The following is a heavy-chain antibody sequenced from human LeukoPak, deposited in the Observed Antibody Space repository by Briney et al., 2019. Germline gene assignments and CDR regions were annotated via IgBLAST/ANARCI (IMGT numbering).Heavy chain of an antibody. CDR3: AGCSSTSCDPPYYYYMDV. Sequence: SETLSLTCTVSGGSISSYYWSWIRQPAGKGLEWIGRIYTSGSTNYNPSLKSRVTMSVGTSKNQFSLKLSSVTAADTAVYYCAGCSSTSCDPPYYYYMDVWGKGTTVTVSS. J-gene: IGHJ6*03. D-gene: IGHD2-2*01. V-gene: IGHV4-4*07. CDR1: GGSISSYY. CDR2: IYTSGST.